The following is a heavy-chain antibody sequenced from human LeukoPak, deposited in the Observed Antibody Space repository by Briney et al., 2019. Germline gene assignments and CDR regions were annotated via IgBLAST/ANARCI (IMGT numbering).Heavy chain of an antibody. CDR3: ARDKLGLGELSLYDQ. CDR2: MNPNSGGT. Sequence: ASVKVSCKASGYRFSGYYVHWVRQAPGQGLEWMGWMNPNSGGTKYAQKFQGRVTMTRDTSISTAYMELSRLRSDDTAMYYCARDKLGLGELSLYDQWGQGTLVTVFS. V-gene: IGHV1-2*02. D-gene: IGHD3-16*02. J-gene: IGHJ5*02. CDR1: GYRFSGYY.